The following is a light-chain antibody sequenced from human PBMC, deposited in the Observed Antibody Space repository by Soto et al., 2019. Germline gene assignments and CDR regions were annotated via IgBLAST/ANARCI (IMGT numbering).Light chain of an antibody. CDR1: QDVGRH. CDR3: QLFNVWPRR. J-gene: IGKJ1*01. V-gene: IGKV3-15*01. CDR2: GAS. Sequence: EIMMTLSLATLTVTPGERATLSCRAAQDVGRHLAWYQQKPGQAPRLLIYGASTRATGVPSRFSGNGSGTEFTLTICSLQAEDFAVYYCQLFNVWPRRFG.